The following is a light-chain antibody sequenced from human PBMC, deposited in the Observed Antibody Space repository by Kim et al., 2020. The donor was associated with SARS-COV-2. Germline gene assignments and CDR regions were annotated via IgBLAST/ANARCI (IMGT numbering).Light chain of an antibody. CDR1: QSISGY. CDR3: QQSYSSPRT. CDR2: AAS. Sequence: DIQMTQSPSTLSASVGDRVTITCRTSQSISGYLNWYQQKPGKAPKLLIFAASSLQSGVPSRFSGSGSGTEFTLTVSSLQHEDFATYYCQQSYSSPRTFGQGTKVDIK. V-gene: IGKV1-39*01. J-gene: IGKJ1*01.